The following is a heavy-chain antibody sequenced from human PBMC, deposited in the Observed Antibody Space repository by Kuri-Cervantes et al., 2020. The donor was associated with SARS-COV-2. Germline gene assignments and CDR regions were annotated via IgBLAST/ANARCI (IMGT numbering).Heavy chain of an antibody. D-gene: IGHD1-26*01. CDR1: GFTFSSYS. V-gene: IGHV3-21*04. CDR3: AKSSSGSYVHFQH. Sequence: GGSLRLSCAASGFTFSSYSMNWVRQAPGKGLEWVSSISSSSSYIYYADSVKGRFTISRDNSKNTLYLQMNSLRAEDTAVYYCAKSSSGSYVHFQHWGQGTLVTVSS. J-gene: IGHJ1*01. CDR2: ISSSSSYI.